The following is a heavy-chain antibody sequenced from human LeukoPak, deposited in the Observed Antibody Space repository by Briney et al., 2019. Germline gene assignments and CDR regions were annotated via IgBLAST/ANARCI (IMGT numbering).Heavy chain of an antibody. D-gene: IGHD3-10*01. CDR2: LSEDIGSIK. CDR1: GFTFSIYA. Sequence: GGSLRPSRAPSGFTFSIYAFHWARHPPGGGREWVVFLSEDIGSIKSYADAVKRRLTISRGNSRNTLFLQMKSLLTEDAAVYYCTTATRLTDYYGSGKSKLDYYYGMDVWGQGTTVTVSS. V-gene: IGHV3-30-3*01. J-gene: IGHJ6*02. CDR3: TTATRLTDYYGSGKSKLDYYYGMDV.